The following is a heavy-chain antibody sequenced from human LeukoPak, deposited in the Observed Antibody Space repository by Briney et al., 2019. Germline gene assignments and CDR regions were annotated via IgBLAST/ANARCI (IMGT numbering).Heavy chain of an antibody. D-gene: IGHD2/OR15-2a*01. V-gene: IGHV3-48*01. CDR1: GFTFSSYS. Sequence: GWSLRLSCAASGFTFSSYSMNWVRQAPGKGLEWVSYISSSSSTIYYADSVKGRFTISRDNAKNSLYLQMNSLRAEDTAVYYCVRGFNSFDSWGQGTQVTVSS. CDR3: VRGFNSFDS. CDR2: ISSSSSTI. J-gene: IGHJ4*02.